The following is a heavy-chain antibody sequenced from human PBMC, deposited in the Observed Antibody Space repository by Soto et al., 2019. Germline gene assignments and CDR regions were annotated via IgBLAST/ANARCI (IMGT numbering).Heavy chain of an antibody. J-gene: IGHJ6*02. D-gene: IGHD5-12*01. V-gene: IGHV1-69*02. CDR1: GGTFSSYT. CDR2: IIPILGIA. CDR3: ARGLIVATIGAYYYGMDV. Sequence: QVQLVQSGAEVKKPGSSVKVSCKASGGTFSSYTISWVRRAPGQGLEWMGRIIPILGIANYAQKFQGRVKSTADKSTSTAYMELSSLRSEDTAVYYCARGLIVATIGAYYYGMDVWGQGTTVTVSS.